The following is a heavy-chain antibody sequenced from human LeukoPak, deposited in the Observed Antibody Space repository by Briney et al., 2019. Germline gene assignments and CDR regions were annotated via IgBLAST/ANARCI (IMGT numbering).Heavy chain of an antibody. CDR3: AKWKGYYYGSGKNYYMDV. CDR1: GYSENFYG. D-gene: IGHD3-10*01. V-gene: IGHV1-18*01. CDR2: ISAQHGQT. J-gene: IGHJ6*03. Sequence: GASVKVSCKTSGYSENFYGITWVRQVAGQGLEWMGWISAQHGQTEYAPNSQDRVTMTTDTDTNTAYMELRSLRADDTAVYYCAKWKGYYYGSGKNYYMDVWGKGTTVTISS.